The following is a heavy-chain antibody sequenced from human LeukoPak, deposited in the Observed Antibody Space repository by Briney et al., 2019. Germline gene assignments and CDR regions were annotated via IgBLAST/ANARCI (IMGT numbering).Heavy chain of an antibody. V-gene: IGHV3-33*01. CDR3: GRDSRSILIDV. CDR2: IWYDGSNT. J-gene: IGHJ4*02. CDR1: GFTFSRHG. Sequence: GGSLRLSCAASGFTFSRHGMHWVRQAPGKGLEWVAVIWYDGSNTYYVDSVKGRFTISRDNSKNTLYLQMNSLRVGDTAVYYCGRDSRSILIDVWGQGTPVTISS. D-gene: IGHD3-3*01.